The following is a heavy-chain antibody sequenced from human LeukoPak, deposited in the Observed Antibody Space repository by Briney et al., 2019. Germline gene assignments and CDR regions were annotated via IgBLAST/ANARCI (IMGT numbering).Heavy chain of an antibody. D-gene: IGHD6-13*01. CDR1: GYTFTSSD. CDR3: ARGRSGLAAAGTYAY. V-gene: IGHV1-8*01. Sequence: WASVKVSCKASGYTFTSSDINWVRQAAGQGLEWMGWINPNSGRTGYAQKFQGRVTMTANTSISTAYMELSSLRFDDTAVYYCARGRSGLAAAGTYAYWGQGTLITVSS. CDR2: INPNSGRT. J-gene: IGHJ4*02.